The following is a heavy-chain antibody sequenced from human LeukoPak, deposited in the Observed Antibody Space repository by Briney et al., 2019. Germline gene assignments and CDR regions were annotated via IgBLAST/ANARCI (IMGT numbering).Heavy chain of an antibody. CDR2: ISSSSSYI. CDR3: ARDREGRGGSGDY. J-gene: IGHJ4*02. CDR1: GFTFSSYS. V-gene: IGHV3-21*01. Sequence: AGGSLRLSCAASGFTFSSYSMNWVRQAPGKGLEWVSSISSSSSYIYYADSVKGRFTISRDNAKNSLYLQMNSLRAEDTAVYYCARDREGRGGSGDYWGQGTLVTVSS. D-gene: IGHD3-10*01.